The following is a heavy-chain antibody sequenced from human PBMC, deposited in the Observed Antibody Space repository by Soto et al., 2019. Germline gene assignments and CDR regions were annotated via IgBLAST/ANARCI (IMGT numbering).Heavy chain of an antibody. CDR2: IKQDGSEK. Sequence: GGSLRLSCAASGFTFSSYWMSWVRQAPGKGLEWVANIKQDGSEKYYVDSVKGRFTISRDNAKNSLYLQMNSLRAEDTAVYYCAREKYSSSWYDPYFDYWGQGTLVTVSS. CDR3: AREKYSSSWYDPYFDY. J-gene: IGHJ4*02. V-gene: IGHV3-7*01. D-gene: IGHD6-13*01. CDR1: GFTFSSYW.